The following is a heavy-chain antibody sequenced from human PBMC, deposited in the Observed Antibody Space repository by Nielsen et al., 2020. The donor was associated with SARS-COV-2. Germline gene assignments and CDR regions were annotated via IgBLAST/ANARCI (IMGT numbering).Heavy chain of an antibody. V-gene: IGHV1-8*01. Sequence: ASVQVSCKASGYTFTGYDINWVRQATAQGLEWMGWMNPNSGNTGYAQKFQGRVTMTRNTSISTAYLELSSLRSEDTAVYYCARGLTQNWGQGTLVTVSS. CDR3: ARGLTQN. J-gene: IGHJ4*02. CDR2: MNPNSGNT. CDR1: GYTFTGYD.